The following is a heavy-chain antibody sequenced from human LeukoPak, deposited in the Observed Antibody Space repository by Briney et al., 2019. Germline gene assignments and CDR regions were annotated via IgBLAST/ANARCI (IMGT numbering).Heavy chain of an antibody. J-gene: IGHJ6*02. CDR2: ISAYNGNT. CDR3: ARGEGLTTGTTGYYYGMDV. CDR1: GYTFTSYG. D-gene: IGHD1-1*01. Sequence: ASVKVSCKASGYTFTSYGISWVRQAPGQGLEWMGWISAYNGNTNYAQKLQGRVTMTRNTSISTAYMELSSLTSEDTAVYYCARGEGLTTGTTGYYYGMDVWGQGTTVTVSS. V-gene: IGHV1-18*01.